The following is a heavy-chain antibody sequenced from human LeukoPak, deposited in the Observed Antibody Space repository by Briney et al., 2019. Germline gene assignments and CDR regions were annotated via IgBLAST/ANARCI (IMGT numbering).Heavy chain of an antibody. J-gene: IGHJ4*02. V-gene: IGHV3-21*01. Sequence: GGSLRLSCAASRFTFSSYSMNCVRPAPGKGLEWVSCITSSSSYIYYADSVKGRFTISRDNAKNSLYLQMNSLRADDTAVYYCARDQGYTTPGDFDYWGQGTLVTVSS. CDR1: RFTFSSYS. CDR3: ARDQGYTTPGDFDY. D-gene: IGHD5-24*01. CDR2: ITSSSSYI.